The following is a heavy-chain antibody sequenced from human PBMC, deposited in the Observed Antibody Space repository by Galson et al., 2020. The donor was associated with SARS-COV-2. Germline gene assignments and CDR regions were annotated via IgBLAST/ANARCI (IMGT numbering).Heavy chain of an antibody. V-gene: IGHV3-21*01. Sequence: GGSLRLSCAVSGFTFSSYSMNWVRQAPSKGLKWVPTIRSRSSYIYYVDSVKGRFTISRDNAKNSLYLQMNSLRAEDTAVYYCAARRRVDTDMVPDYWGQGTLVTVSS. CDR3: AARRRVDTDMVPDY. CDR2: IRSRSSYI. CDR1: GFTFSSYS. J-gene: IGHJ4*02. D-gene: IGHD5-18*01.